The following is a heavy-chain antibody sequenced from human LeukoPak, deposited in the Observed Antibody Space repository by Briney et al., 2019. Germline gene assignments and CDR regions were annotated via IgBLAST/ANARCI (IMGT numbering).Heavy chain of an antibody. CDR2: ISWNSGSI. Sequence: PGRSLRLSCAAAGFTFDDYAMHWVRQAPGKGLEWVSGISWNSGSIGYADSVKGRFTISRDNAKNSLYLQMNSLRAEDTALYYSAKDREVVGRGSTSQDAFDIWGQGTMVTVSS. CDR1: GFTFDDYA. CDR3: AKDREVVGRGSTSQDAFDI. J-gene: IGHJ3*02. D-gene: IGHD2-15*01. V-gene: IGHV3-9*01.